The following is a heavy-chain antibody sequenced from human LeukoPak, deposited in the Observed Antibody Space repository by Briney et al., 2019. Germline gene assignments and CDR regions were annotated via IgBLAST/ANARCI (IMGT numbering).Heavy chain of an antibody. CDR1: GFTVSSNY. CDR3: ARWLAGSHDY. J-gene: IGHJ4*02. V-gene: IGHV3-21*01. CDR2: ISSSSSYI. D-gene: IGHD1-26*01. Sequence: GGSLRLSCAASGFTVSSNYMSWVRQAPGKGLEWVSSISSSSSYIYYADSVKGRVTISRDNAKNSLYLQMNSLRAEDTAVYYCARWLAGSHDYWGQGTLVTGSS.